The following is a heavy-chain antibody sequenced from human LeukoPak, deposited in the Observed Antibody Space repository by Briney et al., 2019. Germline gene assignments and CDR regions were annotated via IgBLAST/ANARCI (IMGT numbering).Heavy chain of an antibody. J-gene: IGHJ3*02. V-gene: IGHV3-11*04. Sequence: PGGSLRLSCAASGFTVSSNYRSWVRQAPGKGLEWVSYISSSGSTIYYPYSVRGRFTIARDNSKTSLYLQMNSLRAEDTAVYYCASAYDIVAYGVAFDIWGQGTMVTVSS. CDR3: ASAYDIVAYGVAFDI. CDR2: ISSSGSTI. CDR1: GFTVSSNY. D-gene: IGHD5-12*01.